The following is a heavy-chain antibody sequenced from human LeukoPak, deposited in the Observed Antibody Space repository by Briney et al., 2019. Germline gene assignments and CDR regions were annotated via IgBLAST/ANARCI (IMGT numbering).Heavy chain of an antibody. Sequence: GASVKVSCKASGYTFTGYYMHWVRQAPGQGLEWMGWINPNSGGTNYAQKFQGWVTMTRDTSISTAYMELSRLRSDDTAVYYCARGRATVTTSGQRDYYYYGMDVWGKGTTVTVSS. J-gene: IGHJ6*04. V-gene: IGHV1-2*04. D-gene: IGHD4-17*01. CDR2: INPNSGGT. CDR1: GYTFTGYY. CDR3: ARGRATVTTSGQRDYYYYGMDV.